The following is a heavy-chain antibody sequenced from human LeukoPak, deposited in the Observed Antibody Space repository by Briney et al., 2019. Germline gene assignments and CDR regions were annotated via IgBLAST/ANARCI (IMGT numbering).Heavy chain of an antibody. Sequence: GESLKISCKGSGYSFTSYWIGWVRQMPGKGLGWMGIIYPGDSDTRYSPSFQGQVTISADKSISTAYLQWSSLKASDTAMYYCATTEGYCSSTSCYPSSYYYGMDVWGQGTTVTVSS. CDR3: ATTEGYCSSTSCYPSSYYYGMDV. V-gene: IGHV5-51*01. CDR2: IYPGDSDT. D-gene: IGHD2-2*01. J-gene: IGHJ6*02. CDR1: GYSFTSYW.